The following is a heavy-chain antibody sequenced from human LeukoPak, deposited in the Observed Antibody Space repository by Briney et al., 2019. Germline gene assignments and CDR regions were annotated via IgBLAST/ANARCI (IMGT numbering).Heavy chain of an antibody. CDR2: IIPIFGTA. CDR1: VCTFSSYA. CDR3: ARDRVVTGQLDY. V-gene: IGHV1-69*06. J-gene: IGHJ4*02. Sequence: SVKVSCKPSVCTFSSYAITWVRQARGQGVEWMGRIIPIFGTANYAQKFQGRVTITPDKSTSTAYMELSSLRSEHTAVYYCARDRVVTGQLDYWGQGTLVTVSS. D-gene: IGHD2-21*02.